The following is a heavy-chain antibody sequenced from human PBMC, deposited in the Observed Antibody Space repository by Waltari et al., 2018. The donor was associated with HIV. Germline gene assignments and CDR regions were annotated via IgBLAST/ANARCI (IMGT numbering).Heavy chain of an antibody. V-gene: IGHV3-30*18. J-gene: IGHJ4*02. D-gene: IGHD3-3*01. Sequence: QVHLVESGGGVVQPGRSLRLSCTASGFPFSHFGMHWVRRAPDKRLEGVAVSWYDGTNKYYADSGKGRFTISRDNSKNTLYLQMNSLKPEDTAMYYCAKDPKVRGYYGYFDYWGQGTLVTVSS. CDR2: SWYDGTNK. CDR1: GFPFSHFG. CDR3: AKDPKVRGYYGYFDY.